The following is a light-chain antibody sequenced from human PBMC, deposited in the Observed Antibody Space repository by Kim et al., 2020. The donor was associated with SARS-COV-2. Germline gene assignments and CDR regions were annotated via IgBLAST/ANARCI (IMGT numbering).Light chain of an antibody. J-gene: IGKJ4*01. CDR3: QQYGSSPLT. CDR2: GAY. Sequence: EIVLTQSPGTLSLSPGERATLSCRASQSVSSSYLAWYQQKPREAPRLLIYGAYSRPTGLPDSFCGSGSETDFTLTISRLEPEDCAVYYCQQYGSSPLTFGGGTKLEI. V-gene: IGKV3-20*01. CDR1: QSVSSSY.